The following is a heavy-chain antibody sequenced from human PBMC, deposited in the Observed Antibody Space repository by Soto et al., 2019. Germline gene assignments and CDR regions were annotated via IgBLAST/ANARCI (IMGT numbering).Heavy chain of an antibody. D-gene: IGHD4-17*01. J-gene: IGHJ5*02. CDR2: IWYDGSNK. Sequence: QVQLVESGGGVVQPGRSLRLSCAASGFTFSSYGMHWVRQAPGKGLEWVAVIWYDGSNKYYADSVKGRFTISRDNSKNTQYLQMNSLRAEDTAVYYCARDRLPFDYGDYGGENWFDPWAQGTLVTVSS. V-gene: IGHV3-33*01. CDR1: GFTFSSYG. CDR3: ARDRLPFDYGDYGGENWFDP.